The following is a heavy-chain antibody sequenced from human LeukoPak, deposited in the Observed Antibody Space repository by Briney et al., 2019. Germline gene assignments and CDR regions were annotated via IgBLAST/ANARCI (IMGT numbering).Heavy chain of an antibody. D-gene: IGHD3-10*01. V-gene: IGHV1-69*04. J-gene: IGHJ6*02. Sequence: GASVKVSCKASGGTFSSYAISWVRQAPGQGLEWMGRIIPILGIANYAQKFQGRVTITADKSTSTAYMELSSLRSEDTAVYYCASSIRRSTMVRPQAPYGMDVWGQGTTVTVSS. CDR1: GGTFSSYA. CDR3: ASSIRRSTMVRPQAPYGMDV. CDR2: IIPILGIA.